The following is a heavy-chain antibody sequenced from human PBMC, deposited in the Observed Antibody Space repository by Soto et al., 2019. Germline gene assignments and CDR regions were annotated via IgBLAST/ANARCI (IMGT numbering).Heavy chain of an antibody. CDR1: AYTFTSYW. D-gene: IGHD5-18*01. V-gene: IGHV5-51*01. J-gene: IGHJ6*02. Sequence: GESLKISCEASAYTFTSYWIGWVRQMPGKGLEWVGIIYPGDSDTRYSPSFQGQVTISADRSISTAFLQWSSLEASDTAIYYCARGARSSIQLWSHYYYYGMDVWGQGTTVTVAS. CDR3: ARGARSSIQLWSHYYYYGMDV. CDR2: IYPGDSDT.